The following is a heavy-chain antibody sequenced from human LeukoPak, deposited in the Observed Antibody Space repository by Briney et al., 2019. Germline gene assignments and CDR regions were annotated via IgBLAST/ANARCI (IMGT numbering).Heavy chain of an antibody. Sequence: SQTLSLTCAISGDSVSSNSVAWNWIRQSPSRGLEWLGKTYYRSNWYSDYAVSVKSRITINRDTSKNQFSLQLNSVTPEDTAVYYCARGRNGDDFDCWGQGTLVTVSS. CDR1: GDSVSSNSVA. CDR2: TYYRSNWYS. D-gene: IGHD7-27*01. V-gene: IGHV6-1*01. CDR3: ARGRNGDDFDC. J-gene: IGHJ4*02.